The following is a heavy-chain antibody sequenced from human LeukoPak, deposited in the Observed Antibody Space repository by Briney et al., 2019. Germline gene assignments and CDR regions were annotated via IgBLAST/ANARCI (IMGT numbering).Heavy chain of an antibody. CDR1: GGTFSSNA. CDR2: IIPIFGTA. D-gene: IGHD3-9*01. V-gene: IGHV1-69*05. J-gene: IGHJ3*02. CDR3: ARGGVMYYDILTGWAAFDI. Sequence: SVKVSCKASGGTFSSNAISWLRQAPGQGLEWVGRIIPIFGTANYAQKFQGRVTITTDESTSTAYMELSSLRSEDTAVYYCARGGVMYYDILTGWAAFDIWGQGTMVTVSS.